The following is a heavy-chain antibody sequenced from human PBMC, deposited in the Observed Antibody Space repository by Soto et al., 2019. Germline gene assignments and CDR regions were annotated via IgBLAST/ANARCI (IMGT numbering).Heavy chain of an antibody. CDR1: GGTFSSYV. J-gene: IGHJ6*02. CDR3: ARARYYYDSSGYYPLGYYYYGMDV. V-gene: IGHV1-69*13. D-gene: IGHD3-22*01. Sequence: SVKVSCKASGGTFSSYVISWVRQAPGQGLEWMGGIIPIFGTANYAQKFQGRVTITADESTSTAYMELSSLRSEDTAVYYCARARYYYDSSGYYPLGYYYYGMDVWGQGTTVTVSS. CDR2: IIPIFGTA.